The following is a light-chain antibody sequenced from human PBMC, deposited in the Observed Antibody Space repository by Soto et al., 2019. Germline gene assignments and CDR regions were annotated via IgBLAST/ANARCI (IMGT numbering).Light chain of an antibody. V-gene: IGLV1-40*01. Sequence: GAPGQRVTISCTGCSSNIGAGCEVHWYQHLPGKAPKLLIYGNTNRPSGVPDRFSGSKSGTSASLAITGLQAEDEADYYCQSYDSSLSASYVFGGGTKVTVL. J-gene: IGLJ1*01. CDR3: QSYDSSLSASYV. CDR2: GNT. CDR1: SSNIGAGCE.